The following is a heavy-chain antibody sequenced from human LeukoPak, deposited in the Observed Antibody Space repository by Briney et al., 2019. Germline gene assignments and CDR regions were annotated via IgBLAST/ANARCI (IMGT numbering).Heavy chain of an antibody. D-gene: IGHD1-26*01. J-gene: IGHJ4*02. CDR2: INPNSGGT. Sequence: ASVKVSCKASGYTFTGNYMHWVRQAPGQGLEWMGWINPNSGGTNYAQKFQGRVTMTRDTSISTAYMEVRSLRSDDTAVYYCARSGRGTYYYFDLWGQGTLVTVSS. CDR1: GYTFTGNY. CDR3: ARSGRGTYYYFDL. V-gene: IGHV1-2*02.